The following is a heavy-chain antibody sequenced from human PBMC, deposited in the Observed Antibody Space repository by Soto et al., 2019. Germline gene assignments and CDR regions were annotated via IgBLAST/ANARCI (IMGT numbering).Heavy chain of an antibody. CDR1: GGSLDNFY. Sequence: SETLSLTCSVSGGSLDNFYWNWIRQPAGKGLEWIGRIHASGNTNYNPSLKSRATLSVDTSKNQFSLKVRSVTAADTAVYYCARSSHKESWFDPWGQGTLVTVSS. CDR3: ARSSHKESWFDP. CDR2: IHASGNT. J-gene: IGHJ5*02. D-gene: IGHD6-19*01. V-gene: IGHV4-4*07.